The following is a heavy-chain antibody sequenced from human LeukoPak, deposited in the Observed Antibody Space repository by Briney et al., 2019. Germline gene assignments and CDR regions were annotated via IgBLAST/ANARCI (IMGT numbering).Heavy chain of an antibody. D-gene: IGHD1-26*01. Sequence: SGTLSLTCTVSGGPVSSSSYYWGWVRQSPEKGLECIGTIYYAGDTYYNPSLESRLTISVDTSKNQFSLKPRSVTAADTAVYYCATWDSGRYSQIDNWGQGTLVTVSS. V-gene: IGHV4-39*01. J-gene: IGHJ4*02. CDR1: GGPVSSSSYY. CDR2: IYYAGDT. CDR3: ATWDSGRYSQIDN.